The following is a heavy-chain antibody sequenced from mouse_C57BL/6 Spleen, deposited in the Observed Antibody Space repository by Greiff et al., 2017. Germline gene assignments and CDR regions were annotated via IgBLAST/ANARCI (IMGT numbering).Heavy chain of an antibody. CDR2: ISYDGSN. Sequence: ESGPGLVKPSQSLSLTCSVTGYSITSGYYWNWIRQFPGNKLEWMGYISYDGSNNYNPSLKNRISITRDTSKNQFFLKLNSVTTEDTATYYCVYSNYFDYWGQGTTLTVSS. J-gene: IGHJ2*01. CDR1: GYSITSGYY. V-gene: IGHV3-6*01. CDR3: VYSNYFDY. D-gene: IGHD2-5*01.